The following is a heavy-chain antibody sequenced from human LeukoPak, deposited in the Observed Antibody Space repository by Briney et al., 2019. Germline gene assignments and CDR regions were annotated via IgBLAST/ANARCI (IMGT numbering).Heavy chain of an antibody. CDR1: GFTFSSYA. Sequence: GGSPRLSCAASGFTFSSYAMSWVRQAPGKGLEWVSAISGSGGSTYYADSVKGRFTISRDNSKNTLYLQMNSLRAEDTAVYYCAKDGGQQWLVREHTSSDYRGQGTLVTVSS. CDR2: ISGSGGST. CDR3: AKDGGQQWLVREHTSSDY. D-gene: IGHD6-19*01. V-gene: IGHV3-23*01. J-gene: IGHJ4*02.